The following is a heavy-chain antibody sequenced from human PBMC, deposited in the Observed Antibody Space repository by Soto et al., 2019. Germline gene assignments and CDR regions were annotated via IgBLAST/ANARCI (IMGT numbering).Heavy chain of an antibody. CDR3: ARDQHSSMVRGVINWFDP. CDR2: IYYSGST. CDR1: GGSISSGGYY. J-gene: IGHJ5*02. D-gene: IGHD3-10*01. Sequence: SETLSLTCTVSGGSISSGGYYWSWIRQHPGKGLEWIGYIYYSGSTYYNPSLKSRVTISVDTSKNQFSLKLSSVTAADTAVYYCARDQHSSMVRGVINWFDPWGQGTLVTVSS. V-gene: IGHV4-31*03.